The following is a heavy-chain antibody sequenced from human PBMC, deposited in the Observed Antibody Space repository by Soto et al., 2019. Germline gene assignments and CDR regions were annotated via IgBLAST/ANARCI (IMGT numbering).Heavy chain of an antibody. V-gene: IGHV3-7*01. Sequence: EVLLVESGGDLVQPGGSLTLSCAASAFTFSGYWMAWVRQPPGKGLEWVANIKEDGSEKYYLVSVKGRFTISRDNAENSLFLQMKSLRAEDTAVYYCASYWHPGTFEIWGLGTMVTVSS. CDR1: AFTFSGYW. CDR2: IKEDGSEK. D-gene: IGHD2-8*02. J-gene: IGHJ3*02. CDR3: ASYWHPGTFEI.